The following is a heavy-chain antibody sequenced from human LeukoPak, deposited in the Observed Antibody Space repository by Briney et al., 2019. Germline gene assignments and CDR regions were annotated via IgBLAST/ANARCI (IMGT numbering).Heavy chain of an antibody. CDR2: INPDSGGT. V-gene: IGHV1-2*02. J-gene: IGHJ4*02. CDR3: ARAPGSDYAFDS. Sequence: ASVKVSCKASGYTFTGYYIHWVRQAPGQGLEWMGWINPDSGGTKSAQKFQGRVTMTRDTSINTAYMELSRLASDDTAVYYCARAPGSDYAFDSWGQGTQVTVSS. CDR1: GYTFTGYY. D-gene: IGHD3-10*01.